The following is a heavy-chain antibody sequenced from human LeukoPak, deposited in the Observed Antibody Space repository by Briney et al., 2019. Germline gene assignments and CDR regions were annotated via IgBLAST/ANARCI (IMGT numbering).Heavy chain of an antibody. CDR2: FYSRGTT. CDR3: VRDRVLGAFDI. CDR1: GGSITNYY. Sequence: SETLSLTCTVSGGSITNYYWSWIRQPAGKGLEWIGRFYSRGTTNYNPSLRSRVSLSGDESKNQLSLKLSSVTAADTAVYYCVRDRVLGAFDIWGQGTMVTVSS. V-gene: IGHV4-4*07. J-gene: IGHJ3*02. D-gene: IGHD3-16*01.